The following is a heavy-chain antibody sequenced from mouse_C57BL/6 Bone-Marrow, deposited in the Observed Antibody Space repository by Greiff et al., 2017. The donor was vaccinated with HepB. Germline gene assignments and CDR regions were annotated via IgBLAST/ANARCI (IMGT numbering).Heavy chain of an antibody. CDR3: ARANYYGSSRYFDY. Sequence: VQLKQSGAELMKPGASVKIPCKASGYTFTDYNMDWVKQSHGKSLEWIGDINPNNGGTIYNQKFKGKATLTVDKSSSTAYMELRSLTSEDTAVYYCARANYYGSSRYFDYWGQGTTLTVSS. V-gene: IGHV1-18*01. CDR2: INPNNGGT. CDR1: GYTFTDYN. J-gene: IGHJ2*01. D-gene: IGHD1-1*01.